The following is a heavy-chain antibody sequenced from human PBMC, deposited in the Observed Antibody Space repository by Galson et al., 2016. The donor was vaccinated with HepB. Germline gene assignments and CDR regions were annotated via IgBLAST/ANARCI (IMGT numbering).Heavy chain of an antibody. J-gene: IGHJ4*02. CDR1: GESFSGYY. D-gene: IGHD1-26*01. V-gene: IGHV4-34*01. CDR3: ARKGGYYCLDY. Sequence: SETLSLTCAVYGESFSGYYWSWIRKPPGKGLEWIGEIKPGRSANYKPSLKSRVTISVDTSKNQFSLKLSSVTAADTAVYYWARKGGYYCLDYWGQGNLVTVSS. CDR2: IKPGRSA.